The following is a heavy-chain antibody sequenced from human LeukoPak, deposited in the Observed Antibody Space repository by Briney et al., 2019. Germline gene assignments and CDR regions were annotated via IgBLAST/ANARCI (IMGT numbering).Heavy chain of an antibody. CDR1: GFTFSSYA. Sequence: GGSLRLSCAASGFTFSSYAMSWVRQAPGKGLEWVSVIYSGGSTYYADSVKGRFTISRDNSKNTLYLQMNSLRAEDTAVYYCAGTMVRGLGDYWGQGTLVTVSS. J-gene: IGHJ4*02. CDR2: IYSGGST. CDR3: AGTMVRGLGDY. V-gene: IGHV3-66*01. D-gene: IGHD3-10*01.